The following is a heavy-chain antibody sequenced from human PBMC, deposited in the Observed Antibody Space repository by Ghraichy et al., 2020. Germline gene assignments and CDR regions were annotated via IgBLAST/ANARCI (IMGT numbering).Heavy chain of an antibody. CDR2: INPNSGGT. CDR3: ARDPDYDFWSGYYTFDY. D-gene: IGHD3-3*01. Sequence: ASVKVSCKTSGYSFSDYYIHWVRQAPGQGPEWMGWINPNSGGTKYAQRFQGRVTMTRDASISTAYMELSSLRSDDTAVYYCARDPDYDFWSGYYTFDYWGQGNVVAVSS. V-gene: IGHV1-2*02. CDR1: GYSFSDYY. J-gene: IGHJ4*02.